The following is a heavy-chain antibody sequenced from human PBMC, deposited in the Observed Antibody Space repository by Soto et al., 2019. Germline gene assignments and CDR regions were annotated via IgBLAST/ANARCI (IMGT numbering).Heavy chain of an antibody. Sequence: QVQLVESGGGVVQPGRSLRLSCAASGFTFSSYAMHWVRQAPGKGLEWVAVISYDGSNKYYADSVKGRFTISRDNSKNTLYLQMNSLRAVDTAVYYCARGYYYDSSGYYYVAYFDLWGRGTLVTVSS. V-gene: IGHV3-30-3*01. CDR2: ISYDGSNK. D-gene: IGHD3-22*01. CDR1: GFTFSSYA. CDR3: ARGYYYDSSGYYYVAYFDL. J-gene: IGHJ2*01.